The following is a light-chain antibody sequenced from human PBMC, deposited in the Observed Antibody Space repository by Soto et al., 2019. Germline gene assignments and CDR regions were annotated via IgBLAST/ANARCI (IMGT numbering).Light chain of an antibody. Sequence: EIVMTQSPATLSVSQGERATLSCRASQSVATNLAWFQQRPGQAPRLLIYDASTRAVGIPARFSASGSETEFTLTISGLQSEDFAVYSCQQFHNWPPFTFGQGTKLEIK. CDR3: QQFHNWPPFT. CDR2: DAS. CDR1: QSVATN. J-gene: IGKJ2*01. V-gene: IGKV3-15*01.